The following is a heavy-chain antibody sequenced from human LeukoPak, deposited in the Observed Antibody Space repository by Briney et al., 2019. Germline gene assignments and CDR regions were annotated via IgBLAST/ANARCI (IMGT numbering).Heavy chain of an antibody. Sequence: ASVKVSCKASGYTFTGYYMQWVRQAPGQGLEWMGWINPNSGGTDYAQKFQGRVTMTRDTSISTAYMKLSRLTSDDTAVYYCARDSVGRRPGFDIWGPGTMVTVSS. CDR1: GYTFTGYY. V-gene: IGHV1-2*02. CDR3: ARDSVGRRPGFDI. J-gene: IGHJ3*02. D-gene: IGHD1-1*01. CDR2: INPNSGGT.